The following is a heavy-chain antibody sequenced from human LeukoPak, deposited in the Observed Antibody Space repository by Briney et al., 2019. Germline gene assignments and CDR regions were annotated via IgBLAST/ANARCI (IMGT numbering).Heavy chain of an antibody. V-gene: IGHV3-7*03. CDR3: ARDLSSIAARGPFGY. Sequence: GRTLRLSCAASGFTFRKFWMTWVRQAPGKGLEWVANINQEGYEKYSVDSVKGRFTISRDNAKNSLYLQMNSLRAEDTAVYYCARDLSSIAARGPFGYWGQGTLVTVSS. J-gene: IGHJ4*02. CDR2: INQEGYEK. D-gene: IGHD6-6*01. CDR1: GFTFRKFW.